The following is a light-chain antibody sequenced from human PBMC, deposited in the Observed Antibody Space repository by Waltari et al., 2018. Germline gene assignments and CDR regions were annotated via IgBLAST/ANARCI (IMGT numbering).Light chain of an antibody. V-gene: IGLV2-23*02. J-gene: IGLJ3*02. CDR1: SRDLGSYAI. Sequence: QSALTPPASVSGSPGQSVTISCTGASRDLGSYAIVSWYQQHPGNAPKLIICDVSKRPSGVSDRFSGSKSGDTASLTISGLQFEDEADYYCCSYAGNYIWVFGGGTRLTVL. CDR3: CSYAGNYIWV. CDR2: DVS.